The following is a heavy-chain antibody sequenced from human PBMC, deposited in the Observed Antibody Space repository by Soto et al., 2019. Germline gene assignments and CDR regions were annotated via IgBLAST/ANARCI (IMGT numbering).Heavy chain of an antibody. Sequence: HPGGSLRLSCAASGFTFSSYAMSWVRQAPGKGLEWVSAISGSGGSTYYADSVKGRFTISRDNSKNTLYLQMNSLRAEDTAVYYCAKVEWGTGYYYGMDVWGQGTTVTGS. CDR1: GFTFSSYA. CDR2: ISGSGGST. V-gene: IGHV3-23*01. D-gene: IGHD3-16*01. J-gene: IGHJ6*02. CDR3: AKVEWGTGYYYGMDV.